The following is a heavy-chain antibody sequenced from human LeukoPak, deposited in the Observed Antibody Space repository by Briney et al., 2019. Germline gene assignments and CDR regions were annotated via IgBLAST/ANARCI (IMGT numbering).Heavy chain of an antibody. CDR2: IYFTGNT. CDR3: ARDRYSGYEPLFDY. Sequence: SETPSLTCTVSGGSISSSSYYWGWIRQPPGQGLEWIGSIYFTGNTYYNPSLKSRVIISVEKSKNQISLKLRSVTAADTAVYYCARDRYSGYEPLFDYWGQGTLVTVSS. J-gene: IGHJ4*02. V-gene: IGHV4-39*07. D-gene: IGHD5-12*01. CDR1: GGSISSSSYY.